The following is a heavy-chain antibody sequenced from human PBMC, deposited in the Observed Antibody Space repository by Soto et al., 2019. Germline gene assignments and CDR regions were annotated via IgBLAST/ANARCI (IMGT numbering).Heavy chain of an antibody. J-gene: IGHJ4*02. CDR1: GFTFISYA. V-gene: IGHV3-23*01. CDR3: AKVPGGAMGPLDY. CDR2: ISGSGGRT. D-gene: IGHD3-16*01. Sequence: GGSLRLSCAASGFTFISYAMTWVRQAPGKGLEWVSAISGSGGRTYYADSVKGRFTISRDNSKNTLFLRMDSLRAEDTAVYFCAKVPGGAMGPLDYWGQGTLVTVSS.